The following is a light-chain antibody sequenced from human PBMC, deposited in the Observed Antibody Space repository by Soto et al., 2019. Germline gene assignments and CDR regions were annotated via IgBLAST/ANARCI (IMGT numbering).Light chain of an antibody. V-gene: IGKV1-6*01. CDR2: AAS. CDR1: QGISSY. J-gene: IGKJ1*01. CDR3: LQDYSYPRT. Sequence: SCRSSQGISSYLAWYQQKPGEAPQLVIYAASRLQSGVPSRFSGSGSATDFTLTISSLQPEDSATYYCLQDYSYPRTFGQGTKVDIK.